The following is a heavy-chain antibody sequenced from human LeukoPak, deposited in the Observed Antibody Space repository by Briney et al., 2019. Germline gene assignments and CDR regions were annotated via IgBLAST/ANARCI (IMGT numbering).Heavy chain of an antibody. V-gene: IGHV3-49*04. CDR3: VRRSLVAAGLLDY. J-gene: IGHJ4*02. D-gene: IGHD6-13*01. CDR2: VRTKTYGGTT. CDR1: GFTFSSYA. Sequence: SGGSLRLSCAASGFTFSSYAMSWVRQAPGKGLEWVGFVRTKTYGGTTEYAASVKGRFSISRDDSKSIAHLQMNSLKTEDTGVYYCVRRSLVAAGLLDYWGQGTLVAVSS.